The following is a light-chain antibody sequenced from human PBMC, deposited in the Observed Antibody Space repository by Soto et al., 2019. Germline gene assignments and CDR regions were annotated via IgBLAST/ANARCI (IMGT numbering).Light chain of an antibody. Sequence: QAVVTQEPSLTVSPGGTVTLTCASSTGAVTSGYYPTWFQQKPGQAPGALIYSTSNKHSWTPARFSGSLLGGRAALTLSGVQPEDEAEYYCLLYYGGAVVVGGGTKLTVL. J-gene: IGLJ2*01. CDR2: STS. CDR3: LLYYGGAVV. CDR1: TGAVTSGYY. V-gene: IGLV7-43*01.